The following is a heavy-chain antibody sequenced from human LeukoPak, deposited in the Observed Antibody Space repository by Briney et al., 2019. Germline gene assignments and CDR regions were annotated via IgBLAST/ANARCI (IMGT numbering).Heavy chain of an antibody. CDR2: ISGGTT. CDR1: GFTFGGYL. Sequence: GGSLRLSCTASGFTFGGYLMSWFRQAPGRGLEWIGFISGGTTEYAESVKGRFTISRDDSTSIAYLQMNSLTTEDTAVYYCSRGSGWLSVYWGQGTLVTVSS. CDR3: SRGSGWLSVY. D-gene: IGHD6-19*01. V-gene: IGHV3-49*03. J-gene: IGHJ4*02.